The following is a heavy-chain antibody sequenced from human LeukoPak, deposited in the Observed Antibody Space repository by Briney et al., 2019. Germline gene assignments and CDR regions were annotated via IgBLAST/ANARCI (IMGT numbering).Heavy chain of an antibody. CDR3: SGYDSHFDY. J-gene: IGHJ4*02. D-gene: IGHD5-12*01. V-gene: IGHV3-30-3*01. Sequence: GGSLRLSCAASGFTFSSYAMHWVRQAPGKGLEWVAVISYDGSNKCYADSVKGRFTISRDNSKNTLYLQMNSLRAEDTAVYYCSGYDSHFDYWGQGTLVTVSS. CDR1: GFTFSSYA. CDR2: ISYDGSNK.